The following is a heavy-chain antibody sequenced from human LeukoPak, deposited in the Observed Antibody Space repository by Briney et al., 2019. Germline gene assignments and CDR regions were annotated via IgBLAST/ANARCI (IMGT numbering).Heavy chain of an antibody. D-gene: IGHD5-24*01. J-gene: IGHJ4*02. CDR3: AMSKDGYNIYDY. CDR1: GFTFSSYV. V-gene: IGHV3-23*01. Sequence: GGPLRLSCAAPGFTFSSYVMNWVRQAPGKGLEWVSTITGSGDNTYYADSVKARFTNSRDNSMNTLYLQMISLRAEDTAVYYCAMSKDGYNIYDYWGQGTLVIVSS. CDR2: ITGSGDNT.